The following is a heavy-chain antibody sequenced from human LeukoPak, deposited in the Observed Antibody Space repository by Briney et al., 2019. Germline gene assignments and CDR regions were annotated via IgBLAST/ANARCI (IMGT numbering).Heavy chain of an antibody. CDR2: ISGSGGST. CDR1: GFTFSSYA. D-gene: IGHD3-10*01. V-gene: IGHV3-23*01. Sequence: GSLRLSCAASGFTFSSYAMSWVRQAPGKGLEWVSAISGSGGSTYYADSVKGRFTISRDNAKNSLYLQMNSLRAEDTAVYYCARGSYGSGSYFDYWGQGTLVTVSS. CDR3: ARGSYGSGSYFDY. J-gene: IGHJ4*02.